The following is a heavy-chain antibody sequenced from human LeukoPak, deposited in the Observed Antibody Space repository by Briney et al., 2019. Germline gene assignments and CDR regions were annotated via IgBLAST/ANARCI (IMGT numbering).Heavy chain of an antibody. CDR2: ISSDGGTT. CDR3: ARDIGATNWFDP. Sequence: GGSLRLSCSASGFIFNNYPMQWVRQAAGKGLDYISAISSDGGTTYYADSVKGRFTISRDNAKNTLYLQMNSLRAEDTAVYYCARDIGATNWFDPWGQGTLVTVSS. D-gene: IGHD1-26*01. CDR1: GFIFNNYP. J-gene: IGHJ5*02. V-gene: IGHV3-64*04.